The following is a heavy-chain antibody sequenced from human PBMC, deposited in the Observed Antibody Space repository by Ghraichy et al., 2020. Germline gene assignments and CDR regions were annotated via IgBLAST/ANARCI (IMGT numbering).Heavy chain of an antibody. J-gene: IGHJ4*02. CDR1: GFTFGDYY. CDR3: ARTEGRYCSGGTCLHLTTGEYYFGY. D-gene: IGHD2-15*01. CDR2: ISSGSSNI. Sequence: GGSLRLSCTASGFTFGDYYMSWIRQAPGKGLEWVSYISSGSSNIEYADSVKGRFTISRDNAKSSLHLQMNSLRAEDTAIYYCARTEGRYCSGGTCLHLTTGEYYFGYWGQGTLVTVSS. V-gene: IGHV3-11*01.